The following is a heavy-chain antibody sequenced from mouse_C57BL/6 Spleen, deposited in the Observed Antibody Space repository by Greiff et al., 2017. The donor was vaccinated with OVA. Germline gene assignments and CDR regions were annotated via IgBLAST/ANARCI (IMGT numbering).Heavy chain of an antibody. CDR1: GFSLTSYG. Sequence: VKVEESGPGLVQPSQSLSITCTVSGFSLTSYGVHWVRQSPGKGLEWLGVIWRGGSTDYNAAFMSRLSITKDNSKSQVFFKMNSLQADDTAIYYCAKTGWDEDYYAMDYWGQGTSVTVSS. CDR2: IWRGGST. J-gene: IGHJ4*01. D-gene: IGHD4-1*01. V-gene: IGHV2-5*01. CDR3: AKTGWDEDYYAMDY.